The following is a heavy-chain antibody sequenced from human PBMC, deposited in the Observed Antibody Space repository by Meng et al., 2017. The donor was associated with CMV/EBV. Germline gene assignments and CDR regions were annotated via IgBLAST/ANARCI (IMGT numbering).Heavy chain of an antibody. CDR1: GGSFSGYY. Sequence: SCAVYGGSFSGYYWSWIRQPPGKGLEWIGEINHSGSTNYNPSLKSRVTISVDTSKNQFSLKLSSVTAADTAVYYCARFPKIHYYYYYGMDVWGQGTTVTVSS. J-gene: IGHJ6*02. CDR2: INHSGST. V-gene: IGHV4-34*01. CDR3: ARFPKIHYYYYYGMDV.